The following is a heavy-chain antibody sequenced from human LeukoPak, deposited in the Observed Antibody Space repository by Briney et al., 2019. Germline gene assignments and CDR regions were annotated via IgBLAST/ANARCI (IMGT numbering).Heavy chain of an antibody. CDR2: MNPNSGNT. CDR1: GYTFTSYD. D-gene: IGHD2-2*01. Sequence: GASVKVSCKASGYTFTSYDINWVRQATGQGLEWMGWMNPNSGNTGYAQKFQGRVTITRNTSISTAYMELSSLRSEDTAVYYCARGGLFCSSTSCYVDYWGQGTLVTVSS. J-gene: IGHJ4*02. CDR3: ARGGLFCSSTSCYVDY. V-gene: IGHV1-8*03.